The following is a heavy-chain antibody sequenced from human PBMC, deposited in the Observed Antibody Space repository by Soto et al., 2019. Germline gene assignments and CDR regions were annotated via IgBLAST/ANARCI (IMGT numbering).Heavy chain of an antibody. J-gene: IGHJ5*02. D-gene: IGHD6-19*01. CDR3: AREVSPNSRGWYTVLVRWFDP. CDR2: ISYSGNT. V-gene: IGHV4-31*03. Sequence: QVQLQESGPGLVKPSQTLSLTCTVSGGSINSGDYYWIWVRQVPGKGLELIGFISYSGNTHYNPYLESRVTIPKDPSKTQSSLRLNCMTAADSAVYYCAREVSPNSRGWYTVLVRWFDPWGQGTLVTVSS. CDR1: GGSINSGDYY.